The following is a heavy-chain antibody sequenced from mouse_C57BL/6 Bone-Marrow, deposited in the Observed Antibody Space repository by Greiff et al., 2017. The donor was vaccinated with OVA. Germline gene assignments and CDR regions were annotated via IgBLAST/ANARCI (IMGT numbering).Heavy chain of an antibody. CDR3: ARQYNYGSYDMDY. Sequence: QVQLQQSGPGLVAPSQSLSITCTVSGFSLTSYGVDWVRQSPGKGLEWLGVIWGVGSTNYNSALKSRLSISKDNSNSQAFLTMNRFQTDDTAKYCCARQYNYGSYDMDYWGQGTSVTVSS. V-gene: IGHV2-6*01. D-gene: IGHD1-1*01. J-gene: IGHJ4*01. CDR1: GFSLTSYG. CDR2: IWGVGST.